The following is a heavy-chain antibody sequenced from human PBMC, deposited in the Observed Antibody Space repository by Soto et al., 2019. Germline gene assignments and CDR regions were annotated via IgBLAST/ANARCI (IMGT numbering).Heavy chain of an antibody. D-gene: IGHD5-18*01. CDR2: IIPIFGTA. CDR1: GGTFSSYA. Sequence: SVKVSCKASGGTFSSYAISWVRQAPGQGLEWMGGIIPIFGTANYAQKFQGRVTITADKSTSTAYMELSSLRSEDTAVYYCARAWGIQRCPTHYNWFDPWGQGTLVTVSS. J-gene: IGHJ5*02. CDR3: ARAWGIQRCPTHYNWFDP. V-gene: IGHV1-69*06.